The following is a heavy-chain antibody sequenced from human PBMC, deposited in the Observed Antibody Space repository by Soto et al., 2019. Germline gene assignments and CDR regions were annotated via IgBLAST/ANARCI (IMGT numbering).Heavy chain of an antibody. CDR2: ISGGGGST. D-gene: IGHD3-10*01. Sequence: GGSLRLSCAASGFRFSIYAMSWVRQAPGKGLEWVSSISGGGGSTYYADSVKGRFTISRDNSKNTLYLQVSSLRAEDTAVYYCANRNDYGSGSYFPFDHWGQGTLVTVSS. CDR3: ANRNDYGSGSYFPFDH. CDR1: GFRFSIYA. V-gene: IGHV3-23*01. J-gene: IGHJ4*02.